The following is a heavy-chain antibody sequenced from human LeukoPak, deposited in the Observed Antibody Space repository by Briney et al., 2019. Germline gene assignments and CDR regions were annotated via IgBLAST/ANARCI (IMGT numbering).Heavy chain of an antibody. CDR2: IYTSGST. J-gene: IGHJ6*03. CDR1: GGSISSYY. V-gene: IGHV4-4*07. Sequence: SETLSLTCTFSGGSISSYYWSWIRQPAGKGLEWIGRIYTSGSTNYNPSLKSRVTMSVDTSKNQFSLKLSSVAAADTAVYYCASERRGYYYYYYMDVWGKGTTVTVSS. CDR3: ASERRGYYYYYYMDV.